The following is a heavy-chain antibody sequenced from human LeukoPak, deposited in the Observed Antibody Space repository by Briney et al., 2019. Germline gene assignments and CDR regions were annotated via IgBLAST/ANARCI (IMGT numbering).Heavy chain of an antibody. Sequence: GESLKISCKGSGYSFTSYWIGWVRQMPGKGLEWMGIIYPVDSDTRYSPSFQGQVTISADKSISTAYLQWSSLKASDTAMYYCARRYDYVWGSYRYTVSYFDYWGQGTLVTVSS. V-gene: IGHV5-51*01. CDR2: IYPVDSDT. CDR3: ARRYDYVWGSYRYTVSYFDY. D-gene: IGHD3-16*02. CDR1: GYSFTSYW. J-gene: IGHJ4*02.